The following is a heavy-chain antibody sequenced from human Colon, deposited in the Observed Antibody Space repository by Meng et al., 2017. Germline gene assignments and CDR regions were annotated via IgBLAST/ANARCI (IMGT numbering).Heavy chain of an antibody. CDR1: GFDFTNYA. CDR3: AKDYCSGETCLLRNTWFDS. V-gene: IGHV3-9*01. Sequence: SLKISCAAAGFDFTNYAMHWVRQAPGKGLEWVAGITWKSGSIGYADSVKGRFIISRDNAKNSLYLQMNSLRAEDTALYYCAKDYCSGETCLLRNTWFDSWGQGTLVTVSS. CDR2: ITWKSGSI. D-gene: IGHD2-15*01. J-gene: IGHJ5*01.